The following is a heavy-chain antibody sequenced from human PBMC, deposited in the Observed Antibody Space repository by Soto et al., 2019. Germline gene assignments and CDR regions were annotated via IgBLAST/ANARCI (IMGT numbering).Heavy chain of an antibody. CDR2: ISGSNGNT. CDR1: GYTFTSYG. V-gene: IGHV1-18*01. D-gene: IGHD6-13*01. CDR3: ARVRAAPGSYYFDC. Sequence: QVQLVQSGAEVKKPGASVKVSCKASGYTFTSYGWVRQAPGQGLEWMGWISGSNGNTNYAQKLQGRVTMTTDTSTSTAYMELRSLRSDDTTVYYCARVRAAPGSYYFDCWGQGTLVTVSS. J-gene: IGHJ4*02.